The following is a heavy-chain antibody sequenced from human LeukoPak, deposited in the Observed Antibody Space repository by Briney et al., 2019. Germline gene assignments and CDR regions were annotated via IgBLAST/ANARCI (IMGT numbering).Heavy chain of an antibody. Sequence: PSETLSLTCTVSGDSISSGTNYWSWIRQPAGKGVEWIGRVHASGSTNYNPSLKGRVTISVDTSKNQLSLRLSSVSAADTALYFCARDDRIVKGFYYWGQGTLVTVSS. D-gene: IGHD2-15*01. CDR1: GDSISSGTNY. CDR2: VHASGST. CDR3: ARDDRIVKGFYY. V-gene: IGHV4-61*02. J-gene: IGHJ4*02.